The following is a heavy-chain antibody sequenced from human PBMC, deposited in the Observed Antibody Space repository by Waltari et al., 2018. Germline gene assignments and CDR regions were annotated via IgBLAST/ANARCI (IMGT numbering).Heavy chain of an antibody. D-gene: IGHD2-15*01. CDR2: INHRGRT. CDR3: ARGRVVVVAAFIHYFDY. J-gene: IGHJ4*02. V-gene: IGHV4-34*01. CDR1: GGSFSGYY. Sequence: QVQLQQWGAGLLKPSETLSLTCAVYGGSFSGYYWSWIRQPPGKGLEWIGEINHRGRTNYNPSLKRRVTISVDTAKNQCSPKLRSATDADTAVDYCARGRVVVVAAFIHYFDYWGQGTLVTGSS.